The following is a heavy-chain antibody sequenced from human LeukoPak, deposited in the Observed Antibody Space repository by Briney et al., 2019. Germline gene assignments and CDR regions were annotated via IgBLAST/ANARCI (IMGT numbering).Heavy chain of an antibody. CDR2: VSGSGRST. D-gene: IGHD1-26*01. CDR3: ARDRREVGATPTDC. Sequence: PAGGSLRLSCAASGFTFSSYAMSWVRQAPGKELEWVSTVSGSGRSTWNADSVKGRFTISRDNSKNTLYLQMNSLRAEDTAIYYCARDRREVGATPTDCWGQGTLVTVSS. CDR1: GFTFSSYA. J-gene: IGHJ4*02. V-gene: IGHV3-23*01.